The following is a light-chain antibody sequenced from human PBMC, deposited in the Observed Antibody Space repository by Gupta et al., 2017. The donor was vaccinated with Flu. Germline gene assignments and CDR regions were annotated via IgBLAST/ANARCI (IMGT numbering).Light chain of an antibody. J-gene: IGLJ1*01. V-gene: IGLV2-8*01. CDR3: SSYAGSLYV. Sequence: GTSSDVGGYTYVSWHQQHPGKAPKLMIYEVSKRPSGVPDRFSGSKSGNTASLTVSGLQAEDDADYYCSSYAGSLYVFGTGTKVTVL. CDR2: EVS. CDR1: SSDVGGYTY.